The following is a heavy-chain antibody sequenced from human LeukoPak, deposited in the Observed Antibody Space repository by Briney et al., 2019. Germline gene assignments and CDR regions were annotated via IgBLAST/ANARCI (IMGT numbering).Heavy chain of an antibody. CDR3: AGARTYYYAMDV. CDR1: GFTFSSYS. V-gene: IGHV3-48*02. J-gene: IGHJ6*02. CDR2: ISSGSSTT. Sequence: GGSLRLSCVASGFTFSSYSMNWVRQAPGKGLEWVSYISSGSSTTYYVDSVKGRFTISRDNAKNSLYLQMNSLRDEDTAVYYCAGARTYYYAMDVWGQGTTVTVSS.